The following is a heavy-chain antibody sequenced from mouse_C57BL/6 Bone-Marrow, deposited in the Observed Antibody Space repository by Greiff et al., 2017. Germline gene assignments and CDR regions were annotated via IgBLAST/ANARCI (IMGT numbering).Heavy chain of an antibody. CDR2: INPNHGGT. V-gene: IGHV1-26*01. J-gene: IGHJ4*01. CDR3: ARHYCGSSFAMYY. CDR1: GYTFTDYY. Sequence: EVQLQQSGPELVKPGASVKISCKASGYTFTDYYMNWVKQSQGKSLEWIGDINPNHGGTSYNQKFKGKVTLTVDKSSSNAYMELLSLTSEYSAFYYCARHYCGSSFAMYYWGQGTSVTVSS. D-gene: IGHD1-1*01.